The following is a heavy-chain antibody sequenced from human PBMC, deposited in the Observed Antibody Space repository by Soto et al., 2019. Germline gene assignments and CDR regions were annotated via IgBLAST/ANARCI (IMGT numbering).Heavy chain of an antibody. CDR2: IYYSGST. CDR1: GGSISSGGYY. D-gene: IGHD2-2*01. Sequence: LSLTCTVSGGSISSGGYYWSWIRQHPGKGLEWIGYIYYSGSTYYNPSLKSRVTISVDTSKNQFSLKLSSVTAADTAVYYCARTPGYCSSTSCRWFDPWGQGTLVTVSS. CDR3: ARTPGYCSSTSCRWFDP. V-gene: IGHV4-31*03. J-gene: IGHJ5*02.